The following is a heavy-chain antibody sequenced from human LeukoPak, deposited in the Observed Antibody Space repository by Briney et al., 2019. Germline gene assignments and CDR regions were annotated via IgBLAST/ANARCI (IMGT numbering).Heavy chain of an antibody. CDR1: GGSFSGYY. Sequence: SETLSLTCAVYGGSFSGYYWSWIRQPPGKGLEWIGEINHSGSTNYNPSLKSRVTISVDTSKNQFSLKLSSVTAADTAVYYCARGALLWFGESTNYFDYWGQGTLVTVSS. J-gene: IGHJ4*02. CDR3: ARGALLWFGESTNYFDY. D-gene: IGHD3-10*01. V-gene: IGHV4-34*01. CDR2: INHSGST.